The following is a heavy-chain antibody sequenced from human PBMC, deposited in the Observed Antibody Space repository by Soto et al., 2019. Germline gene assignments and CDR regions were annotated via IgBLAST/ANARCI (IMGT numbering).Heavy chain of an antibody. D-gene: IGHD6-13*01. Sequence: GGSLRLSCAASGFTFSSYAMSWVRQAPGKGLEWVSAISGSGGSTYYADSVKGRFTISRDNSKNTLYLQMNSLRAEDTAVYYCAKGSSWSVGGDDAFDIWGQGTMVTVSS. J-gene: IGHJ3*02. CDR2: ISGSGGST. CDR3: AKGSSWSVGGDDAFDI. CDR1: GFTFSSYA. V-gene: IGHV3-23*01.